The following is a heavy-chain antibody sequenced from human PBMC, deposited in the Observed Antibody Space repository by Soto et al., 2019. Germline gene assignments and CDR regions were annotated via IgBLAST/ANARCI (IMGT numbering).Heavy chain of an antibody. CDR2: ISAYNGNT. CDR1: GYTFTSYG. J-gene: IGHJ4*02. V-gene: IGHV1-18*01. D-gene: IGHD3-9*01. CDR3: VRVSPFLTGPDY. Sequence: ASVKVSCKASGYTFTSYGISWVRQAPGQGLEWMGWISAYNGNTNYPQKLQGRVTMTTDTSTSTAYMEVRSLRSEDTAVYYCVRVSPFLTGPDYWGQGTLVTLSS.